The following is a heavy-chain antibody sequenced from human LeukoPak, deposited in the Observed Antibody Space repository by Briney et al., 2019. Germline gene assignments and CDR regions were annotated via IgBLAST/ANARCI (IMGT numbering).Heavy chain of an antibody. V-gene: IGHV3-7*03. CDR1: GFIFRSYW. D-gene: IGHD2-2*01. CDR3: AKSRDYCSSTSCTKMGVDY. CDR2: IKQDGIAK. J-gene: IGHJ4*02. Sequence: PGGSLRLSCTASGFIFRSYWMNWVRQAPGKGLEWVANIKQDGIAKYYVDSVKGRSTISRDNAKSSLYLQMNSLRAEDTAVYYCAKSRDYCSSTSCTKMGVDYWGQGTLVTVSS.